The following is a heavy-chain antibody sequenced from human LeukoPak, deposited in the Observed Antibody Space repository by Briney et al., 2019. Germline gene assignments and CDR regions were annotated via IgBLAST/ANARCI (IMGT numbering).Heavy chain of an antibody. CDR2: MYYDGSS. Sequence: SETLSLTCTVSGGSINSGTFYWGWIRQPPGKGLEWIGSMYYDGSSYYNPSLKSRVTTSVDTSKNQFSLKLSSVTAADTAVYFCARRSDSGSDDGEDYFDYWGQGTLVTVSS. V-gene: IGHV4-39*01. CDR1: GGSINSGTFY. D-gene: IGHD1-26*01. J-gene: IGHJ4*02. CDR3: ARRSDSGSDDGEDYFDY.